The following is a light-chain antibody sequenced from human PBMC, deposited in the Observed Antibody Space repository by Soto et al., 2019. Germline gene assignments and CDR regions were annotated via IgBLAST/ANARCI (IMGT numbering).Light chain of an antibody. J-gene: IGKJ1*01. CDR1: QSVSSD. CDR2: AAS. V-gene: IGKV3-15*01. CDR3: QQYNNCPRT. Sequence: IVMTQSPATLSVSPGERATLSCRASQSVSSDLGWYQQKPGQAPKLLIYAASTLPTGVPARFSGSGSGTEFTLTISSLQSEDFAVYYCQQYNNCPRTFGQGTKVDI.